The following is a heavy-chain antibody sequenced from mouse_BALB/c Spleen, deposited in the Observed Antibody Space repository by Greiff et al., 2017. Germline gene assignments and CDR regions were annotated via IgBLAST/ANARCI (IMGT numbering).Heavy chain of an antibody. V-gene: IGHV5-6*01. CDR2: ISSGGSYT. D-gene: IGHD2-4*01. J-gene: IGHJ2*01. CDR3: ARQTMTHYFDY. Sequence: VQLKQSGGDLVKPGGSLKLSCAASGFTFSSYGMSWVRQTPDKRLEWVATISSGGSYTYYPDSVKGRFTISRDNAKNTLYLQMSSLKSEDTAMYYCARQTMTHYFDYWGQGTTLTVSS. CDR1: GFTFSSYG.